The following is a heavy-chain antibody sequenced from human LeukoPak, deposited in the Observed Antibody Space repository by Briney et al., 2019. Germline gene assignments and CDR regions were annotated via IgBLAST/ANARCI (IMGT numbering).Heavy chain of an antibody. D-gene: IGHD6-13*01. CDR3: ARGGDSSSWYFDY. V-gene: IGHV4-34*01. CDR1: GGSFSGYY. CDR2: INHSGST. J-gene: IGHJ4*02. Sequence: NASETLSLTCVVYGGSFSGYYWSWIRQPPGKGLEWIGEINHSGSTNYNPSLKSRVTISVDTSKNQFSLKLSSVTAADTAVYYCARGGDSSSWYFDYWGQGTLVTVSS.